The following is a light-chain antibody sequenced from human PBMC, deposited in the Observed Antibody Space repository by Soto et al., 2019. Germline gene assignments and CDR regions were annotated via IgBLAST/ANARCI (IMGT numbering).Light chain of an antibody. CDR3: CSYTRTSNHYF. CDR1: SGEIGGYDY. V-gene: IGLV2-14*01. CDR2: EVR. Sequence: QSVLTQPASVAGSPGQSITISCTGTSGEIGGYDYVSWYQQRPGKAPKLMIYEVRYRPSGVSNRFSGSKSGNTASLTISGLQAEDEAVYYCCSYTRTSNHYFFGSGTKVTVL. J-gene: IGLJ1*01.